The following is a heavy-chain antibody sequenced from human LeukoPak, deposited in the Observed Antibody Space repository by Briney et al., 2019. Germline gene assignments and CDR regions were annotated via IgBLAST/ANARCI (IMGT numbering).Heavy chain of an antibody. J-gene: IGHJ3*02. D-gene: IGHD3-22*01. V-gene: IGHV1-2*02. Sequence: ASVKVSCKASGYTFTSYYMHWVRQAPGQGLEWMGWINPNSGGTNYAQKFQGRVTMTRDTSISTAYMELSRLRSDDTAVYYCALTDYYDSSGYSIWGQGTMVTVSS. CDR3: ALTDYYDSSGYSI. CDR2: INPNSGGT. CDR1: GYTFTSYY.